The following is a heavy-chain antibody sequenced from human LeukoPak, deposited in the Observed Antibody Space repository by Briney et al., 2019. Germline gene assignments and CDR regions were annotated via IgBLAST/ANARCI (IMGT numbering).Heavy chain of an antibody. Sequence: PSETLSLTCSVSGGSIRSTTYYWGWIRQPPGKGLEWIGSIYYSGNTYYSPSLMSRVTISVDTSKNQFSLKLSSVTAADTAVYYCARYCSSTSCMYYFDYWGQGTLVTVSS. J-gene: IGHJ4*02. CDR1: GGSIRSTTYY. CDR3: ARYCSSTSCMYYFDY. D-gene: IGHD2-2*01. V-gene: IGHV4-39*01. CDR2: IYYSGNT.